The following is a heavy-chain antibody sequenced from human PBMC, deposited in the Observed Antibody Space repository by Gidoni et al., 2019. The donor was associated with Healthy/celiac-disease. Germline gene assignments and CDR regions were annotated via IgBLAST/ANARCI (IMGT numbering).Heavy chain of an antibody. Sequence: EVQLVESEGGLVQPGRALRLTCAASGFTCDDYAMHGGRQAPGEGVEWGSGFSWKRCRIGYADSVKVRFTISRDNAKNSLYLQMNSLRAEDTALYYCAKDIRVGLILGGMDVWGQGTTVTVSS. D-gene: IGHD3-9*01. CDR1: GFTCDDYA. J-gene: IGHJ6*02. CDR3: AKDIRVGLILGGMDV. CDR2: FSWKRCRI. V-gene: IGHV3-9*01.